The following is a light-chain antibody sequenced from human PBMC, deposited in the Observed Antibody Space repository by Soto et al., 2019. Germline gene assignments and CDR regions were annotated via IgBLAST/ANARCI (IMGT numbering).Light chain of an antibody. Sequence: QPVLTQSPSASASLGASVKLTCTLSSGHSSYAIAWHQQQPEKGPRYLMKLNSDGSHSKGDGIPDRFSGSSSGAERYLTISNLQSEDEADYYCQTWGTGEVFGGGIKLTVL. CDR1: SGHSSYA. CDR3: QTWGTGEV. J-gene: IGLJ2*01. V-gene: IGLV4-69*01. CDR2: LNSDGSH.